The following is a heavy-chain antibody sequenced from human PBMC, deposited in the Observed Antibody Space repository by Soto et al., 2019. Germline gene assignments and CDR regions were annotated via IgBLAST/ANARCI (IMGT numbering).Heavy chain of an antibody. D-gene: IGHD3-10*01. CDR2: IYYSGST. V-gene: IGHV4-59*01. J-gene: IGHJ6*02. Sequence: SETLSLTCTVSGGSISSYYWSWIRQPPGKGLEWIGYIYYSGSTNYNPSLKGRVTISVDTSKNQFSLKLSSVTAADTAVYYCARDRGRRPRRGNYYGMDVWGQGTTVTVSS. CDR3: ARDRGRRPRRGNYYGMDV. CDR1: GGSISSYY.